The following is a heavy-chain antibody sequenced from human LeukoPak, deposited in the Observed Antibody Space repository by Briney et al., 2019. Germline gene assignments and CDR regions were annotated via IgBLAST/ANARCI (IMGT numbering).Heavy chain of an antibody. CDR2: IIPIFGTA. D-gene: IGHD5-18*01. CDR3: ARVGLWLSSSNYGMDV. Sequence: GASVKVSCKASGDTFSSYAISWVRQAPGQGLEWMGGIIPIFGTANYAQKFQGRVTITADESTSTAYMELSSLRSEDTAVYYCARVGLWLSSSNYGMDVWGQGTTVTVSS. J-gene: IGHJ6*02. V-gene: IGHV1-69*01. CDR1: GDTFSSYA.